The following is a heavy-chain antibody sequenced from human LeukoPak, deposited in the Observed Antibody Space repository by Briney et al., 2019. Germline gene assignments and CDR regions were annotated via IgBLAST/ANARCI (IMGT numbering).Heavy chain of an antibody. D-gene: IGHD5-24*01. CDR3: ARMNGYNRGYYYYYMDV. Sequence: SETLSLTCTVSGGSIGSSSYYWGWIHQPPGKGLEWIGNIHYNGTTYYSPSLKSRVTISVDTSKNQFSLKLSSVTAADTAVYYCARMNGYNRGYYYYYMDVWGIGTSVNVSS. CDR2: IHYNGTT. J-gene: IGHJ6*03. CDR1: GGSIGSSSYY. V-gene: IGHV4-39*07.